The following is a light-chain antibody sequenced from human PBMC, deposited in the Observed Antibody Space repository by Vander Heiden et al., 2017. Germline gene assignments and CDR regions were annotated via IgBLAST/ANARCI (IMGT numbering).Light chain of an antibody. V-gene: IGLV2-14*03. CDR2: DVD. CDR1: SRDVGGYNY. J-gene: IGLJ1*01. CDR3: SSYTSSGTLV. Sequence: QSALTQPASVSGSPGQSITISCTGTSRDVGGYNYVSWYQQHPDKAPKLMIYDVDNRPSGVSNRFSGSKSGNTASLTISGLQAEDEADYYCSSYTSSGTLVFGTGTKVTVL.